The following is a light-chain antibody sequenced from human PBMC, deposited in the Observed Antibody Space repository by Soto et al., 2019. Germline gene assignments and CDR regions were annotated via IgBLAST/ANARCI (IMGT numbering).Light chain of an antibody. CDR3: QVWDSSSYHPV. CDR2: DNS. V-gene: IGLV3-21*02. Sequence: SYELTQPPSVSVPPGQTARITCGGTNIGSKSVQWYQQKPGQAPVVVVSDNSDRPSGIPERFSGSNSGNTATLTISRVEAGDEADYYCQVWDSSSYHPVFGGGTKVTVL. CDR1: NIGSKS. J-gene: IGLJ2*01.